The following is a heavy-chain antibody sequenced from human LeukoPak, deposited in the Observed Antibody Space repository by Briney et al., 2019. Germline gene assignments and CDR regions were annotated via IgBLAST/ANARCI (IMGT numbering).Heavy chain of an antibody. V-gene: IGHV3-23*01. D-gene: IGHD4-11*01. CDR1: GFTFSSFI. CDR2: ISASGGST. CDR3: ARAGYSNLDY. Sequence: GGSLRLSCAASGFTFSSFIMSWVRQAPGKGLEWVSGISASGGSTYYADSVKGRFTISRDNSKNTLHLQMNSLRAEDTAVYYCARAGYSNLDYWGQGTLVTVSS. J-gene: IGHJ4*02.